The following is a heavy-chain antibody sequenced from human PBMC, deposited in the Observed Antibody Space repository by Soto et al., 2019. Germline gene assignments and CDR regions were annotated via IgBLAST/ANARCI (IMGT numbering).Heavy chain of an antibody. CDR1: GFTVSSNY. D-gene: IGHD3-22*01. CDR2: IYSGGST. CDR3: ARDRVESGYPEYFQH. Sequence: EVQLVESGGGLIQPGGSLRLSCAASGFTVSSNYMSWVRQAPGKGLEWVSVIYSGGSTYYADSVKGRFTISRDTSKHTLYLQMNSLRAEDTAVYYCARDRVESGYPEYFQHWGQGTRVTVSS. V-gene: IGHV3-53*01. J-gene: IGHJ1*01.